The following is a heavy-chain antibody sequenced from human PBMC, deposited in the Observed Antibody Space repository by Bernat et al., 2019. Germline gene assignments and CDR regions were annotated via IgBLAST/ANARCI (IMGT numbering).Heavy chain of an antibody. CDR1: GFTFSSYG. CDR3: AKGKSRGVYSSSSNYFDY. V-gene: IGHV3-30*18. J-gene: IGHJ4*02. Sequence: QVQLVESGGGVVQPGRSLRLSCAASGFTFSSYGMHWVRQAPGKGLEWVVVISYDGSNKYYADSVKGRFTISRDNSKNTLYLQMNSLRAEDTAVYYFAKGKSRGVYSSSSNYFDYWGQGTLVTVSS. CDR2: ISYDGSNK. D-gene: IGHD6-6*01.